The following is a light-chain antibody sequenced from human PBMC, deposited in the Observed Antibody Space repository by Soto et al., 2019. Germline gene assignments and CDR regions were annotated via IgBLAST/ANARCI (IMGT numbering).Light chain of an antibody. Sequence: DIVMTQSPDSLAVSLGERATINCKSSQSVLHSSNNKNYLAWYQQKPGQPPKLLIYWASTRESGVPDRFSGSGSGTDFTLTISSLQAEDVAVYYCQQYYSPPPDTFGKGTKLEIK. CDR3: QQYYSPPPDT. CDR1: QSVLHSSNNKNY. J-gene: IGKJ2*01. V-gene: IGKV4-1*01. CDR2: WAS.